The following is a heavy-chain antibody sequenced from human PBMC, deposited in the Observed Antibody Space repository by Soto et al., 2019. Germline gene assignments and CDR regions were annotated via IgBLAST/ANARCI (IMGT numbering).Heavy chain of an antibody. CDR3: ARGLYYYGSGPLYYYYYMDV. Sequence: GGSLRLSCAASGFTFSSYWMHWVRQAPGKGLVWVSRINSDGSSTSYADSVKGRFTISRDNAKNTLYLQMNSLRAEDTAVYYCARGLYYYGSGPLYYYYYMDVWGKGTTVTVSS. CDR1: GFTFSSYW. V-gene: IGHV3-74*01. J-gene: IGHJ6*03. CDR2: INSDGSST. D-gene: IGHD3-10*01.